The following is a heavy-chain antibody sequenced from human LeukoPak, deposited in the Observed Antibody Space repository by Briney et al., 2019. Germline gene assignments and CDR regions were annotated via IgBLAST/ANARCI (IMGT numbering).Heavy chain of an antibody. D-gene: IGHD5-18*01. Sequence: PRGSPRLSCAASGFNFRSYSMNWVGQAPGKGLEWVSSITSSRYIYDADSVKGRFIISRDNAKNSLYLQMDSLRAEDTAVYYCARGGGYSYGKFFDYWGQGSLATVSS. CDR2: ITSSRYI. J-gene: IGHJ4*02. V-gene: IGHV3-21*01. CDR3: ARGGGYSYGKFFDY. CDR1: GFNFRSYS.